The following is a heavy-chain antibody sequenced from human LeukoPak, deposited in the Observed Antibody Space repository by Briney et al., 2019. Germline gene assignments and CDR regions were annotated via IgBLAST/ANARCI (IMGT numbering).Heavy chain of an antibody. CDR1: GFTFSSYG. CDR2: IWYDGSNK. D-gene: IGHD5-18*01. Sequence: GGSLRLSCAASGFTFSSYGMHWVRQAPGKGLEWVAVIWYDGSNKYYADSVKGRFTISRDNSKNTLYLQMNSLRAEDTAVYYCAKLFADTAMPSYYYGMDVWGQGTTVTVSS. V-gene: IGHV3-33*06. J-gene: IGHJ6*02. CDR3: AKLFADTAMPSYYYGMDV.